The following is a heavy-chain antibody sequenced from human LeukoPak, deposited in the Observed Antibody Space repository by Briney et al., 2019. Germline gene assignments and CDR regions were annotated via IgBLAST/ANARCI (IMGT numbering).Heavy chain of an antibody. CDR3: ARGQLLVPYYYPKVVPPKFDY. J-gene: IGHJ4*02. Sequence: SETLSLTCAVYGGSFSGYYWSWIRQPPGKGLEWIGEINHSGSTNYNPSLKSRVTMSVDTSKNQFSLKLSSVTAADTAAYYCARGQLLVPYYYPKVVPPKFDYWGQGTLVTVSS. CDR2: INHSGST. CDR1: GGSFSGYY. D-gene: IGHD2-2*01. V-gene: IGHV4-34*01.